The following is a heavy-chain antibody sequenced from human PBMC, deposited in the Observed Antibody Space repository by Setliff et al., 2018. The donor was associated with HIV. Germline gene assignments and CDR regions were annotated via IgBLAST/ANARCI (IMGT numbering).Heavy chain of an antibody. J-gene: IGHJ2*01. CDR2: IYTSESA. Sequence: KPSETLSLTCTVSGGSISIYYWSWIRQPAGKGLEWIGRIYTSESANYNPSLKSRVTMSVDTSRNHFSLKLTSVTAADTAFYYCARVLVGATMTYFDLWGRGTLVTVSS. D-gene: IGHD1-26*01. CDR3: ARVLVGATMTYFDL. V-gene: IGHV4-4*07. CDR1: GGSISIYY.